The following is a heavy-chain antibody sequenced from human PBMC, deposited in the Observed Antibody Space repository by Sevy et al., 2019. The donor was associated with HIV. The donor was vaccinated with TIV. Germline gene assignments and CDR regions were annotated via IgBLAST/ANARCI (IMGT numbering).Heavy chain of an antibody. D-gene: IGHD3-10*01. CDR2: ISGSGGST. CDR3: AKDLGAYGSGSYQY. V-gene: IGHV3-23*01. J-gene: IGHJ4*02. Sequence: GGSLRLSCAASGFTFSSYAMSWVRQAPGKGLEWVSAISGSGGSTYYADSVKGRFTISRDNSKKTLYLQMNSLRAEDTAVYYCAKDLGAYGSGSYQYWGQGTLVTVSS. CDR1: GFTFSSYA.